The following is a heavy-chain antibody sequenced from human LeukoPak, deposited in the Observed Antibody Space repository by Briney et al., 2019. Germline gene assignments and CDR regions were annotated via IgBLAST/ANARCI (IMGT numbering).Heavy chain of an antibody. V-gene: IGHV3-21*05. Sequence: PGGSLRLSCAASGFAFSDYIMNWVRQAPGKGLEWVANTRGSGSGMGSGNYYAGAVKGRFTISRDNAKNSLYLQMNSLRAEDTAFYYCARDDNWGFDYWGQGALVTVSS. CDR2: TRGSGSGM. CDR3: ARDDNWGFDY. CDR1: GFAFSDYI. J-gene: IGHJ4*02. D-gene: IGHD7-27*01.